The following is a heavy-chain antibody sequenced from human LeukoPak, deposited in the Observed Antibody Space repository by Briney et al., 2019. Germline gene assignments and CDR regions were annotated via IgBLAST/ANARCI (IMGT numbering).Heavy chain of an antibody. J-gene: IGHJ3*02. CDR1: GGSISSGSYY. D-gene: IGHD2-21*01. CDR2: IYTSGST. Sequence: SQTLSPTCTLSGGSISSGSYYWSWIRQPAGKGLEWIGRIYTSGSTNYNPSLKSRVTISVDTSTNQFSLKLSSVTAADTAVYYCAREGAYCGGDCYPDAFDIWGQGTMVTVSS. CDR3: AREGAYCGGDCYPDAFDI. V-gene: IGHV4-61*02.